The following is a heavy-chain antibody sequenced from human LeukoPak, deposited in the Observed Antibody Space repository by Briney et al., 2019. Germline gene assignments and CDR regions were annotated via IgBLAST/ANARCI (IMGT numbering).Heavy chain of an antibody. CDR2: VNPNSGGT. D-gene: IGHD4-11*01. CDR1: GYSFTGYY. CDR3: AREGYSSY. Sequence: ASVKVSCKASGYSFTGYYMHWVRQAPGRGLEWMGWVNPNSGGTTYAQKFQGRVTMTRGTSISTAYMELSRLRSDDTAVYYCAREGYSSYWGQGTLVTVSS. V-gene: IGHV1-2*02. J-gene: IGHJ4*02.